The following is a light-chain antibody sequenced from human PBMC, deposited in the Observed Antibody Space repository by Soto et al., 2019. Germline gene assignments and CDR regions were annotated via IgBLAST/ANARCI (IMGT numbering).Light chain of an antibody. J-gene: IGLJ3*02. CDR2: QVN. CDR3: SSSAGIYHYLV. CDR1: SSDLAIYNY. V-gene: IGLV2-8*01. Sequence: QSVLTQPASVSGSPGQSITISCTGTSSDLAIYNYVSWYQQQPGKAPKLMIYQVNKRPSGVPDRFSGSKSGYTASLTVSGLQTEDEAFYYCSSSAGIYHYLVFGGGTKLTVL.